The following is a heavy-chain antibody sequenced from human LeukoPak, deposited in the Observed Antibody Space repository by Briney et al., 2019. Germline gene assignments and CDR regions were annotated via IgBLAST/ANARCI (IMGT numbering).Heavy chain of an antibody. D-gene: IGHD6-19*01. CDR2: IYGNDYDT. J-gene: IGHJ4*02. CDR3: ARLVSVAGTDH. V-gene: IGHV5-51*01. Sequence: GESLKISCKGSGFIFTSYWIGWVRPMPGKGLEWMGIIYGNDYDTRYSPSFQGQVSISADKSINTAYLQWDSLKASDSATYYCARLVSVAGTDHWGQGTPVTVSS. CDR1: GFIFTSYW.